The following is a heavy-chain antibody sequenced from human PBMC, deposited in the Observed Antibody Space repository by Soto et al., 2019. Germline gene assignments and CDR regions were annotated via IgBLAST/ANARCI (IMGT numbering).Heavy chain of an antibody. D-gene: IGHD3-22*01. J-gene: IGHJ6*02. CDR3: ARDRAPNYYDSSGHRYYYGMDV. Sequence: QVQLVQSGAEVKKPGASVKVSCKASGYTFTSYGISWVRQAPGQGLEWMGWISAYNGKTNYAQKLQGRVTMTTDTSTSTAYIELRSLRSDDTAVYYCARDRAPNYYDSSGHRYYYGMDVWGQGTTVTVSS. V-gene: IGHV1-18*01. CDR1: GYTFTSYG. CDR2: ISAYNGKT.